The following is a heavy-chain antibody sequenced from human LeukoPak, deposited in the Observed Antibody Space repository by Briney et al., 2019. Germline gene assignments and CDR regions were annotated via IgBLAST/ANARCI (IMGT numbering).Heavy chain of an antibody. J-gene: IGHJ4*02. CDR2: ISGSGGST. V-gene: IGHV3-23*01. CDR3: AKGKPLTNYDFWSGYPYFDY. Sequence: GGSLRLSCAASGFTLSSYAMSWVRQAPGKGLEWVSAISGSGGSTYYADSVKGRFTISRDNSKNTLYLQMNSLRAEDTAVYYCAKGKPLTNYDFWSGYPYFDYWGQGTLVTVSS. CDR1: GFTLSSYA. D-gene: IGHD3-3*01.